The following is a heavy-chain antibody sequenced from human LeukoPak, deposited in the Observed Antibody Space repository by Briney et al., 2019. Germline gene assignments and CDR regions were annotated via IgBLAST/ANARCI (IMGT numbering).Heavy chain of an antibody. CDR1: GFTFSSYG. CDR2: ISGSGGST. Sequence: GGSLRLSCAASGFTFSSYGMSWVRQAPGKGLEWVSAISGSGGSTYYADSVKGRFTISRDNSKNTLYLQMNSLRAEDTAVYYCAKGRNTMVRGALDYWGQGTLVTVSS. J-gene: IGHJ4*02. CDR3: AKGRNTMVRGALDY. V-gene: IGHV3-23*01. D-gene: IGHD3-10*01.